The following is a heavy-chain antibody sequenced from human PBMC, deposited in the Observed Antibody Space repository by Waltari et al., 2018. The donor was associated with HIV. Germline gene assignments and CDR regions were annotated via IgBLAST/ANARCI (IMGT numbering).Heavy chain of an antibody. J-gene: IGHJ4*02. CDR1: GWSFSGNY. Sequence: QVQLNQWGAGLLKPSETLSPTCAVSGWSFSGNYWTWTRQPPGKGLEWIGKINHAGITNYNPSVKSRVTMSVDTSMNQFSLKLTSVTAADTALYYCARRAPMAYFDYWGQGSLVTVSS. CDR2: INHAGIT. D-gene: IGHD2-8*01. V-gene: IGHV4-34*01. CDR3: ARRAPMAYFDY.